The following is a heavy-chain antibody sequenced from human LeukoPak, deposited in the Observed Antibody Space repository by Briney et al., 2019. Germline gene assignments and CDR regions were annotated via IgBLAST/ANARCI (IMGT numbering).Heavy chain of an antibody. CDR2: ISSSSSYI. CDR3: AKVQMGGNYQFDY. V-gene: IGHV3-21*04. J-gene: IGHJ4*02. D-gene: IGHD4-23*01. Sequence: GGSLRLSCAASGFTFSSYSMNWVRQAPGKGLEWVSSISSSSSYIYYADSVKGRFSISRDNSENTLYLQMNSLRADDTAEYYCAKVQMGGNYQFDYWGQGALVTVSS. CDR1: GFTFSSYS.